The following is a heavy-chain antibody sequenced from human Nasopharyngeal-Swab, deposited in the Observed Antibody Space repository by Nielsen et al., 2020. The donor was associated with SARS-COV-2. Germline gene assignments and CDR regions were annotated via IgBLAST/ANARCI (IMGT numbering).Heavy chain of an antibody. V-gene: IGHV3-74*01. CDR3: VKHQGSSSDQ. CDR1: GFTVSSSY. J-gene: IGHJ4*02. Sequence: GGSLRLSCAASGFTVSSSYMSWVRQAPGKGLVWVSRVNQDGSRRDYADSVRGRFTISRDNAKNTLYLQMNSLRVEDTAVYYCVKHQGSSSDQWGQGTLVTVSS. CDR2: VNQDGSRR.